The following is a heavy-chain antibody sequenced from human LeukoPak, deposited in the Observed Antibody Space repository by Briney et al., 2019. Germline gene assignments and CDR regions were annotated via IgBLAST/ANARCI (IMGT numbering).Heavy chain of an antibody. CDR3: ARNQGIPAVDNWFDP. V-gene: IGHV4-4*02. J-gene: IGHJ5*02. CDR2: IYLGGII. D-gene: IGHD6-13*01. CDR1: GFTFSSHSM. Sequence: GSLRLSCAASGFTFSSHSMNWVRQPPRKGLEWIGEIYLGGIINYNPSLKSRVTISVDKSNNQFSLKLTSVTAADTAMYYCARNQGIPAVDNWFDPWGQGALVIVSS.